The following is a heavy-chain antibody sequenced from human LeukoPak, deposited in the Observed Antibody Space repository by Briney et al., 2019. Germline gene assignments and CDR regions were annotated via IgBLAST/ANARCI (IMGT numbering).Heavy chain of an antibody. CDR2: ISASSSGI. J-gene: IGHJ4*02. CDR1: GFTLSLYG. V-gene: IGHV3-48*01. Sequence: GGSLRLSCAVSGFTLSLYGMNWVRQAPGKGLEWISHISASSSGIFYADSVKGRFITSRDNTRSSLYLQMNSLRAEDTAVYYCVRDPSSVRLPFGCWGQGTLVTVSS. CDR3: VRDPSSVRLPFGC. D-gene: IGHD6-6*01.